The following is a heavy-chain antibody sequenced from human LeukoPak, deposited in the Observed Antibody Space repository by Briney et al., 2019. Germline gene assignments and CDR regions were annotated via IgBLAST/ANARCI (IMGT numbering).Heavy chain of an antibody. D-gene: IGHD3-22*01. CDR2: ISSSSSYI. CDR3: ARGSSSGYQKDYGMDV. J-gene: IGHJ6*02. V-gene: IGHV3-21*01. Sequence: GGSLRLSCAASGFTFSSYSINWVRQAPGKGLEWVSSISSSSSYIYYAGSVKGRFTISRDNAKNSLYLQMNSLRAEDTALYYCARGSSSGYQKDYGMDVWGQGTTVTVSS. CDR1: GFTFSSYS.